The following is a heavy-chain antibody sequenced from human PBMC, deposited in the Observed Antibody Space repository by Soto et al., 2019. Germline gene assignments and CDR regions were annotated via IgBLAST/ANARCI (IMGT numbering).Heavy chain of an antibody. J-gene: IGHJ4*02. D-gene: IGHD4-17*01. CDR2: ISWNSFSI. CDR3: AKGVTTATPVDS. CDR1: GFTFHDYA. Sequence: GGSLRLSCEASGFTFHDYAMHWIGQAPGKGLEWVSGISWNSFSIGYADSVKGRFTISRDNAKNFLYLQMDSLRTEDTALYYCAKGVTTATPVDSWGQGTLVTVSS. V-gene: IGHV3-9*01.